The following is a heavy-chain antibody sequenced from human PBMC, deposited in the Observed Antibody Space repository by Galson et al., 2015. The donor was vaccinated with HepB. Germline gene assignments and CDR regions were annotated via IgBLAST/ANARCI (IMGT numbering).Heavy chain of an antibody. Sequence: SLRLSCAVSGFNFSPYRMNWVGQAPGKGLEWVSFISGDSSYIYYADSLRGRFTVSRDNAKRSLYLHMNSLRAEDTAVYYCAKPGAGGPAAFHFYYLDVWSNGTTVTVSS. CDR1: GFNFSPYR. V-gene: IGHV3-21*01. J-gene: IGHJ6*03. CDR2: ISGDSSYI. CDR3: AKPGAGGPAAFHFYYLDV. D-gene: IGHD2-2*01.